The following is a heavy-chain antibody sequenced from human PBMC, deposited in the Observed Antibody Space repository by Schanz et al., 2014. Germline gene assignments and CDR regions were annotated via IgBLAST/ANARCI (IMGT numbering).Heavy chain of an antibody. CDR3: AKGRFGELSAFDI. V-gene: IGHV3-74*01. CDR1: GFTFSSYW. CDR2: IKSDGSST. D-gene: IGHD3-10*01. Sequence: EVQLVESGGGLVQPGGSLRLSCAASGFTFSSYWMHWVRQVPGKGLVWVSRIKSDGSSTSYADSVKGRFTISRDNSKNTLYLQINSLRAEDTAVYYCAKGRFGELSAFDIWGQGTMVTVSP. J-gene: IGHJ3*02.